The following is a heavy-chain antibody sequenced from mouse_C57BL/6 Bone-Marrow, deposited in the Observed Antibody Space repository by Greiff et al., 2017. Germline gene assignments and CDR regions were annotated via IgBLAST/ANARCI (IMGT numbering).Heavy chain of an antibody. D-gene: IGHD1-1*01. J-gene: IGHJ1*03. V-gene: IGHV14-4*01. Sequence: VQLQQSGAELVRPGASVKLSCTASGFNFKDDNMHWVKQRPEQGLEWIGWIDPEMGDTEYAPKFQGKATITADTSSNTAYLQLSSLTSEDTAVYYCTFITTVVAYDFWYFDVWGTGTTVTVSS. CDR2: IDPEMGDT. CDR1: GFNFKDDN. CDR3: TFITTVVAYDFWYFDV.